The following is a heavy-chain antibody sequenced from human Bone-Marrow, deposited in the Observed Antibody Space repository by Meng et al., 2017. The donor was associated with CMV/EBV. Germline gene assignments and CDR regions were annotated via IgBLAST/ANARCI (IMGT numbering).Heavy chain of an antibody. CDR3: ARVGVGYSYGYDY. J-gene: IGHJ4*02. CDR1: GFTFSSYW. V-gene: IGHV3-74*01. CDR2: INSDGSST. Sequence: GESLKISCAASGFTFSSYWMHWVRQAPGKGLVWVSRINSDGSSTSYADSVKGRFTISRDNAKNTLYLQMNSLRAEDTAVYYCARVGVGYSYGYDYWGQGVLVTVSS. D-gene: IGHD5-18*01.